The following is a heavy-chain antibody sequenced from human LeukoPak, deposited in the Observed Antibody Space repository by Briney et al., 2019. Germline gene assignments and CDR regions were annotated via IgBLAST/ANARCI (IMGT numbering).Heavy chain of an antibody. CDR1: GYTFTGYY. J-gene: IGHJ6*03. CDR3: ARGATAGRFSLRPTGAYYMDV. Sequence: ASVKVSCKASGYTFTGYYMHWVRQAPGQGLEWMGWMNPNSGNTGYAQKFQGRVTITRNTSISTAYMELSSLRSEDTAVYYCARGATAGRFSLRPTGAYYMDVWGKGTTVTVSS. D-gene: IGHD6-13*01. V-gene: IGHV1-8*03. CDR2: MNPNSGNT.